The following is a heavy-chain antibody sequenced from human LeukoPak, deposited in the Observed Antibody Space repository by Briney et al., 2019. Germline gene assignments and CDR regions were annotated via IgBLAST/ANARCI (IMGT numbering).Heavy chain of an antibody. Sequence: GGSLRLSCVASGFTFSNYSMNWVRQAPGKGLEWVSSISSSSSYIYYADSVKGRFTISRDNAKNSLYLQMNSLRAEDTAVYYCARQAGDLVTRYYYYMDVWGKGTTVTVSS. CDR3: ARQAGDLVTRYYYYMDV. V-gene: IGHV3-21*01. CDR2: ISSSSSYI. D-gene: IGHD7-27*01. J-gene: IGHJ6*03. CDR1: GFTFSNYS.